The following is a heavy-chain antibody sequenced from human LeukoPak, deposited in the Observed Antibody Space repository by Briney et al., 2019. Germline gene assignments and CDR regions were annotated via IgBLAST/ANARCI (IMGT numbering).Heavy chain of an antibody. D-gene: IGHD5-24*01. CDR3: ARGPGTLIRRDGYNF. CDR2: INHSGST. J-gene: IGHJ3*01. CDR1: GGSFSGYY. V-gene: IGHV4-34*01. Sequence: SETLSLTCAVYGGSFSGYYWSWIRRPPGKGLEWIGEINHSGSTNYNPSLKSRVTISVDTSKNQFSLKLSSVTAADTAVYYCARGPGTLIRRDGYNFWGQGTMVTVSS.